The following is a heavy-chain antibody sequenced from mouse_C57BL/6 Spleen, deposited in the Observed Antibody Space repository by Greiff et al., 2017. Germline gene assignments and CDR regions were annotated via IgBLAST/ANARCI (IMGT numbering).Heavy chain of an antibody. CDR2: IYPGSGNT. Sequence: QVQLQQSGAELVRPGASVKLSCKASGYTFTDYDINWVKQRPGQGLEWIARIYPGSGNTYYNEKFKGKATLTAEKSSSTAYLQLSSLTSEDSAVYFCARSGYYHYYAMDYGRQGTSVTVSS. CDR3: ARSGYYHYYAMDY. D-gene: IGHD2-3*01. V-gene: IGHV1-76*01. CDR1: GYTFTDYD. J-gene: IGHJ4*01.